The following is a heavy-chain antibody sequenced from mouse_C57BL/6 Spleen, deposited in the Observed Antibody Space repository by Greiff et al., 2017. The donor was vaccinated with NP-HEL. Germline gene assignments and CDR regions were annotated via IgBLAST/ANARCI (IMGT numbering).Heavy chain of an antibody. Sequence: QVQLKQSGAELARPGASVKLSCKASGYTFTSYGISWVKQRTGQGLEWIGEIYPRSGNTYYNEKFKGKATLTADKSSSTAYMELRSLTSEDSAVYFCASRDVEGYWGQGTTLTVSS. CDR1: GYTFTSYG. J-gene: IGHJ2*01. CDR3: ASRDVEGY. D-gene: IGHD3-3*01. V-gene: IGHV1-81*01. CDR2: IYPRSGNT.